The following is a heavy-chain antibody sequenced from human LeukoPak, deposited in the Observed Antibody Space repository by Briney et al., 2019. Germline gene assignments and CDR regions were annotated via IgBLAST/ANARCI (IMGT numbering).Heavy chain of an antibody. CDR3: AGAEFWYYDI. J-gene: IGHJ2*01. V-gene: IGHV3-21*01. CDR1: GFSFRGYT. Sequence: GGSLRLSCAASGFSFRGYTLNWVRRAPGKGLEWVSSISSSSSYIYYADSVKGRFTISRDNAKTSLYLQMNSLRVEDTAVYYCAGAEFWYYDIWGRGALVTVSS. D-gene: IGHD1-14*01. CDR2: ISSSSSYI.